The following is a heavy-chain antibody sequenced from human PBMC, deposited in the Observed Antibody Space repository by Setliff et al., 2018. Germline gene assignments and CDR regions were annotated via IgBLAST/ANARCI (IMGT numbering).Heavy chain of an antibody. CDR2: INHRGST. J-gene: IGHJ4*02. D-gene: IGHD3-16*01. Sequence: ASETLSLTCAVYGDSFSDYYWSWIRQPPGKGLEWIEEINHRGSTNYSPSLRSRVTMSVDAAKKQLSLKISSMTAADTAVYFCARDYGPNDYWGQGSLVTVSS. CDR3: ARDYGPNDY. V-gene: IGHV4-34*01. CDR1: GDSFSDYY.